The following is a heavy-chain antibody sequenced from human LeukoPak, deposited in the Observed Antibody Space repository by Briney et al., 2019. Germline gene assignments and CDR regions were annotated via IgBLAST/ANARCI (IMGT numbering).Heavy chain of an antibody. CDR1: GGSISSSNW. CDR3: ARVTLFDYYDSSGGLNDAFDI. CDR2: IYHSGST. J-gene: IGHJ3*02. V-gene: IGHV4-4*02. D-gene: IGHD3-22*01. Sequence: SETLSLTCAVSGGSISSSNWWSWVRQPPGKGLEWIGEIYHSGSTNYNPSLKSRVTISVDKSKNQFSLKLSSVTAADTAVYYCARVTLFDYYDSSGGLNDAFDIWGQGTMVTVSS.